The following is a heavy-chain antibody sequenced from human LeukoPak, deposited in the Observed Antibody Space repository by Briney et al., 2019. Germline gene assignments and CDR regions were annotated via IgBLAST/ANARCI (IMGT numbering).Heavy chain of an antibody. Sequence: GASVKVSCKASGYTFTGYYMHWVRQAPGQGLEWMGWINPNSGGTNYAQKFQGRVTMTRDTSISTAYMELSRLRSDDTAVYYCARDFPMGYYDSSGYDAFDIWGQGTMVTVSS. CDR2: INPNSGGT. CDR3: ARDFPMGYYDSSGYDAFDI. D-gene: IGHD3-22*01. V-gene: IGHV1-2*02. J-gene: IGHJ3*02. CDR1: GYTFTGYY.